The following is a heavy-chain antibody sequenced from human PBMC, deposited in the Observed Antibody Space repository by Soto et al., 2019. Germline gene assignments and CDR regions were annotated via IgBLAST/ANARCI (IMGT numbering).Heavy chain of an antibody. CDR1: GYTFTSYG. D-gene: IGHD6-19*01. CDR3: AVVPGIAVEDWFDP. V-gene: IGHV1-18*01. Sequence: GASVKVCCKASGYTFTSYGISWVRQAPGQGLEWMGWISAYNGNTNYAQKLQGRVTMTTDTSTSTAYQELRSLRSDDTAVYYCAVVPGIAVEDWFDPWGQGTLVTVSS. J-gene: IGHJ5*02. CDR2: ISAYNGNT.